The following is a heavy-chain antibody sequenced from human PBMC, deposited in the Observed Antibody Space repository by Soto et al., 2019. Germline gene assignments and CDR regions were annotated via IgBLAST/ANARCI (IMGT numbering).Heavy chain of an antibody. Sequence: QVQLVESGGGVVQPGRSLRLSCAASGFTFSSYAMHWVRQAPGKGLEWVAVMSYDGNNQYFADSVKGRFTISRDNFKNTLYLQMNSLRPEDTAVYYCAKALGELAPESFDYWCQGILVTVYS. CDR3: AKALGELAPESFDY. CDR2: MSYDGNNQ. CDR1: GFTFSSYA. J-gene: IGHJ4*02. D-gene: IGHD3-16*01. V-gene: IGHV3-30*18.